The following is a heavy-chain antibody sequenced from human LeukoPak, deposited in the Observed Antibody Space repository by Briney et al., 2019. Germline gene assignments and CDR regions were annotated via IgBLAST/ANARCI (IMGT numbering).Heavy chain of an antibody. CDR3: AGCIAPINWFDP. CDR2: IYYSGST. CDR1: GGSISSYY. V-gene: IGHV4-59*01. D-gene: IGHD6-13*01. Sequence: SETLSLTCTVSGGSISSYYWSWIRQPPGKGLEWIGYIYYSGSTNYNPSLKSRVTISVDTSKNQFSRKLSSVTAADTAVYYCAGCIAPINWFDPWGQGTLVTVSS. J-gene: IGHJ5*02.